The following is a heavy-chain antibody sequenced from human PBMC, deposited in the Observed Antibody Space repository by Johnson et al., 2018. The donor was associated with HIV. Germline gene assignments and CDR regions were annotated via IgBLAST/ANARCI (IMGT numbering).Heavy chain of an antibody. V-gene: IGHV3-20*04. D-gene: IGHD6-19*01. CDR1: GFTFDDYG. CDR3: ARDRWLGDAFDI. CDR2: INWNGGSI. J-gene: IGHJ3*02. Sequence: VQLVESGGGVVRPGGSLRLSCAASGFTFDDYGMSWVRQAPGKGLEWVSGINWNGGSIGYAESVKGRFTISRDNAKNSLYLQMNSLRPDDSAVYYCARDRWLGDAFDIWGQGTMVTVSS.